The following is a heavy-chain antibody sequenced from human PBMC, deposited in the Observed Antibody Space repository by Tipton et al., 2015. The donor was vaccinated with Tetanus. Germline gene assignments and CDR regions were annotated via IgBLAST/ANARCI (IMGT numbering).Heavy chain of an antibody. CDR1: GGSISSYY. CDR2: IYYSGST. J-gene: IGHJ5*02. D-gene: IGHD3-16*01. Sequence: LRLSCTVSGGSISSYYWSWIRQPPGKGLEWIGYIYYSGSTNYNPSLKSRVTISVDTSKNQFSLKLSSVTAADTAVYYCARGKGVSSWFDPWGQGTLVTVSS. CDR3: ARGKGVSSWFDP. V-gene: IGHV4-59*01.